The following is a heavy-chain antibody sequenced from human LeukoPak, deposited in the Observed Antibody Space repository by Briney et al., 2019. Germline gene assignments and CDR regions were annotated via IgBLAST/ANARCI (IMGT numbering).Heavy chain of an antibody. CDR3: AAEDIATAALDY. D-gene: IGHD6-13*01. CDR2: IYYSGST. J-gene: IGHJ4*02. Sequence: SETLSLTCTVSGGSISSYYWSWIRQPPGKGLEWIGNIYYSGSTNYNPSLKSRVTISVDTSKNQFSLKLSSVTAADTAVYYCAAEDIATAALDYWGQGTLVTVSS. V-gene: IGHV4-59*01. CDR1: GGSISSYY.